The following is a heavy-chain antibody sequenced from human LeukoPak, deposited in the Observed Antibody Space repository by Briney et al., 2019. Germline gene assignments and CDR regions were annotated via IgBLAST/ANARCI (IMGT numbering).Heavy chain of an antibody. CDR2: IYYSGST. J-gene: IGHJ5*02. CDR3: ARVRLRGWFDP. Sequence: SETLSLTCTVSGGSIISTTYYWGWIRQPPGKGLEWIGSIYYSGSTYYNPSLKSRVTISVDTSRNQFSLKLSSVTAADTAVYYCARVRLRGWFDPWGQGTLVTVSS. CDR1: GGSIISTTYY. D-gene: IGHD4-17*01. V-gene: IGHV4-39*07.